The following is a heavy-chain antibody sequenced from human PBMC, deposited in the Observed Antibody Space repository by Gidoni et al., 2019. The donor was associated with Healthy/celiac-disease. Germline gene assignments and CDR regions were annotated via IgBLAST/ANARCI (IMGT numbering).Heavy chain of an antibody. J-gene: IGHJ4*02. V-gene: IGHV1-2*02. CDR2: INPNSGGT. Sequence: QVQLVQSGAEVKKPGASVKVCCTASAHTFTGYYMHWVRQAPGQGLEWMGWINPNSGGTNYAQKFQGRVTMTRDTSISTAYMELSRLRSDDTAVYYCARGSSDFWSGYGDYWGQGTLVTVSS. CDR3: ARGSSDFWSGYGDY. CDR1: AHTFTGYY. D-gene: IGHD3-3*01.